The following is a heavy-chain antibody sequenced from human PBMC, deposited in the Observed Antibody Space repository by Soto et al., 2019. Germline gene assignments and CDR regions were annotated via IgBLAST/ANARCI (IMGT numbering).Heavy chain of an antibody. V-gene: IGHV4-59*01. CDR3: ARDTLAGLDP. Sequence: NPSETLSLTCTVSGDSLSRFYWSWIRQTPGKGLEWIGYVYSNGATNHNPPLQSRVTISIDTSKNQFSLKLTSVTAADTAVYYCARDTLAGLDPWGQGILVTVSS. CDR1: GDSLSRFY. CDR2: VYSNGAT. J-gene: IGHJ5*02.